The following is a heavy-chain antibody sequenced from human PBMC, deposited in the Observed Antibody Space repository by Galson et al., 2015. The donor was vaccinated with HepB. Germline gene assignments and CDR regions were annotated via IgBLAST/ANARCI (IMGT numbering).Heavy chain of an antibody. CDR1: GFTFSNIA. CDR3: ASPVSSGYYYPAEYFQY. D-gene: IGHD3-22*01. Sequence: SLRLSCAVSGFTFSNIAMHWVRQGPGKGLEWVAVVSYNGYNQYYADSVKGRFTISRDNSKNTVQLQMDSLRVEDTAVHYCASPVSSGYYYPAEYFQYWGQGTLVTVSS. CDR2: VSYNGYNQ. V-gene: IGHV3-30-3*01. J-gene: IGHJ1*01.